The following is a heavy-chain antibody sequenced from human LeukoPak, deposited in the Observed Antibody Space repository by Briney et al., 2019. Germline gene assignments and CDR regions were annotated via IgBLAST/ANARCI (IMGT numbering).Heavy chain of an antibody. CDR1: GGSISSYY. Sequence: SETLSLTCTVSGGSISSYYWSWIRQPPGKGLEWIGYIYYSGSTNYNPSLKSRVTISVDTSKNQFSLKLSSVTAADTAVYYCARVGAPYSSGWYFSLWGQGTLVTVSS. CDR3: ARVGAPYSSGWYFSL. D-gene: IGHD6-13*01. V-gene: IGHV4-59*01. CDR2: IYYSGST. J-gene: IGHJ4*02.